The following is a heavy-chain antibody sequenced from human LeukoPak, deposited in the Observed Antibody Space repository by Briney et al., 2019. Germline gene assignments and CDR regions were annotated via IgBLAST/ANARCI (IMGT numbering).Heavy chain of an antibody. D-gene: IGHD3-10*01. V-gene: IGHV3-74*01. CDR3: ARDLVLASGSYDL. Sequence: GGSLRLSCAASGFTFSSYWMSWDRQAPGKGLMWVARIKKDGREINYADSVKGRFTVSRDNAKNTLSLQMNTLRAEDTAVYYCARDLVLASGSYDLWGQGALVTVS. CDR1: GFTFSSYW. CDR2: IKKDGREI. J-gene: IGHJ4*02.